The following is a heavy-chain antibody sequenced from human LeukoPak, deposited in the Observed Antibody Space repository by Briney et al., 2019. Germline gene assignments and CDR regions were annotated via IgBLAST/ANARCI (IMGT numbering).Heavy chain of an antibody. D-gene: IGHD3-9*01. CDR1: GGSISSSSYY. CDR3: ARRLRYFDWLGDAFDI. CDR2: IYYSGST. Sequence: SETLSLTCTVSGGSISSSSYYWGWIRQPPGKGLEWIGSIYYSGSTYYNPSLKSRVTISVDTSKNQFSLKLSSVTAADTAVYYCARRLRYFDWLGDAFDIWGQGTMVTVSS. J-gene: IGHJ3*02. V-gene: IGHV4-39*07.